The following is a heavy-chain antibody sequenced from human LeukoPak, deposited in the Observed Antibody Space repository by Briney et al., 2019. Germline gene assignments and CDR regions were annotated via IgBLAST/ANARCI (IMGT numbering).Heavy chain of an antibody. CDR2: IWYDGSNK. V-gene: IGHV3-33*08. CDR3: ARGGVRFRGHDAFDI. D-gene: IGHD3-10*01. J-gene: IGHJ3*02. Sequence: GSLRLSCAASGFTFSSYAMHWVRQAPGKGLEWVAVIWYDGSNKYYADSVKGRFTISRDNSKNTLYLQMNSLGAEDTAVYYCARGGVRFRGHDAFDIWGQGTMVTVSS. CDR1: GFTFSSYA.